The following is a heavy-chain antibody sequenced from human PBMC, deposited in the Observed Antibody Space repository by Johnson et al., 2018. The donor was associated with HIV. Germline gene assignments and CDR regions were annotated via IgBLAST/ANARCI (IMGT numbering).Heavy chain of an antibody. J-gene: IGHJ3*02. D-gene: IGHD6-19*01. CDR1: GFTFSSYG. CDR3: AKARSGGPGAFDI. CDR2: IRYAESNK. Sequence: QVQLVESGGGVVQPGGSLRLSCAASGFTFSSYGMHWVRQAPDKGLEWVAFIRYAESNKYSAYSVKGRFTITRDNSKNTLSLQMNSLRAEDTAVYCCAKARSGGPGAFDIWGQGTMVTVSS. V-gene: IGHV3-30*02.